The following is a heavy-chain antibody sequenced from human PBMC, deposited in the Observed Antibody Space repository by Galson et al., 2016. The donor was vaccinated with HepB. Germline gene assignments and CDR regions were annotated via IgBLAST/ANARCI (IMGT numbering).Heavy chain of an antibody. CDR1: GGSFGAYY. V-gene: IGHV4-34*01. Sequence: ETLSLTCAVYGGSFGAYYWTWIRQPPGKGLEWIGEINHSGSTNYNPSPKSRVTISVDTSKNQFSLKLESGTAADTAIYYCARADDDYGDYYAATGGSWFDPWGQGTLVTVSS. D-gene: IGHD4-17*01. J-gene: IGHJ5*02. CDR2: INHSGST. CDR3: ARADDDYGDYYAATGGSWFDP.